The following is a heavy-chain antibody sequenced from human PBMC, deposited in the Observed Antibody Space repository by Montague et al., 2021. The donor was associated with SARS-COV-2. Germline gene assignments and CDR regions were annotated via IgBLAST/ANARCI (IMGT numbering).Heavy chain of an antibody. J-gene: IGHJ5*02. D-gene: IGHD3-10*01. CDR1: GDSISGYY. V-gene: IGHV4-39*01. CDR3: ARHTYYYGSGSYWFDP. Sequence: SETLSLTCTVSGDSISGYYWGWIRQPPGKGLEWIGSIYYSGSTYYNPSLKSRVTISVDTSKNQFSLKLSSVTAADTAVYYCARHTYYYGSGSYWFDPWGQGTLVTVSS. CDR2: IYYSGST.